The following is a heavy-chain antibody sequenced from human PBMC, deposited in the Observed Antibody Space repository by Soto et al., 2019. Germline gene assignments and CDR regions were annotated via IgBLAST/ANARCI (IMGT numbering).Heavy chain of an antibody. V-gene: IGHV1-46*01. D-gene: IGHD2-21*02. CDR2: INPSGGST. CDR3: ARDLTAADY. J-gene: IGHJ4*02. Sequence: QVQLMQSGAEVKKHGASVTISCKASGYTFTSYYIHWVRQAPRQGLEWMAIINPSGGSTNYAQKFQGRVTVTRDTSTSTVNMELSSLSSEDTAVYYCARDLTAADYWGQGTLATVSS. CDR1: GYTFTSYY.